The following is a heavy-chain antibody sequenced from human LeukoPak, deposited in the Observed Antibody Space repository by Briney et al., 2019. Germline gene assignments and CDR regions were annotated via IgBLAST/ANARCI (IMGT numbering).Heavy chain of an antibody. CDR3: ARGRGRWQLLRFDP. CDR2: MNPNSGNT. CDR1: GYTFTSYD. J-gene: IGHJ5*02. D-gene: IGHD2-15*01. V-gene: IGHV1-8*03. Sequence: ASVKVSCKASGYTFTSYDINWVRQATGQGLEWMGWMNPNSGNTGYAQKFQGRVTITKNTSISTAYMELSSLRSEDTAVYYCARGRGRWQLLRFDPWGQGTLVTVSS.